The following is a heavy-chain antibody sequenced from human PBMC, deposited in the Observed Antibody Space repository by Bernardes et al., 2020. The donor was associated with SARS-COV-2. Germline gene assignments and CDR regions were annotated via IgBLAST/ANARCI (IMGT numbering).Heavy chain of an antibody. CDR1: GHIFSDFG. CDR2: INPYKGNT. D-gene: IGHD3-10*01. V-gene: IGHV1-18*01. Sequence: ASVKVSCKTSGHIFSDFGMSWVRQAPGQGLEWMGWINPYKGNTDYAQKFQGRVTMTTDTSTSTAYMELRSLSFDDTAVYFCERDRKVRGITNNWFGPWGQGTLVTVAS. J-gene: IGHJ5*02. CDR3: ERDRKVRGITNNWFGP.